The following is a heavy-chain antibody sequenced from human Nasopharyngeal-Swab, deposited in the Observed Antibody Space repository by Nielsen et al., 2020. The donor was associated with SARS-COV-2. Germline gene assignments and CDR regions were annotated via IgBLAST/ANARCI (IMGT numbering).Heavy chain of an antibody. CDR1: GGSISSSSYS. CDR2: IYHSGST. J-gene: IGHJ4*02. Sequence: SETLSLTCTVSGGSISSSSYSWSWIRQPPGKGLEWIGYIYHSGSTYYNPSLKSRVTISVDRSKNQFSLKLSSVTAADTAVYYCARLGGYSSSWYQTDFDYWGQGTLVTVSS. V-gene: IGHV4-30-2*01. D-gene: IGHD6-13*01. CDR3: ARLGGYSSSWYQTDFDY.